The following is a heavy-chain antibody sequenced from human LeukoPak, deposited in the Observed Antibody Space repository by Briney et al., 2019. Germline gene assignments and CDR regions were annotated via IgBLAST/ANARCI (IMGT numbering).Heavy chain of an antibody. V-gene: IGHV4-4*07. CDR3: AREGGDPRWLDP. J-gene: IGHJ5*02. D-gene: IGHD6-25*01. CDR1: GGSISSYY. Sequence: SETLSLTCTVAGGSISSYYWTWVRQSAGKGLEWIGRINTSGSTNYNPSLRSRVTMSVNTSKNQFSLNLTSVTAADTAVYSCAREGGDPRWLDPWGQGTLVTVSS. CDR2: INTSGST.